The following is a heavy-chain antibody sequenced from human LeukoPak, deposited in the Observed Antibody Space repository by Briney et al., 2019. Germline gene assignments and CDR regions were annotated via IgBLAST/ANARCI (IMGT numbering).Heavy chain of an antibody. CDR3: ARGYSHNSGGWLDP. CDR2: LTDSGDAT. J-gene: IGHJ5*02. CDR1: GFTFSHYA. Sequence: GSLRLSCAVSGFTFSHYAMSWVRQAPGTGLEWVGSLTDSGDATYYADSVKGRLTISTDNSNSTLYLHISGLRDEDTAVYYCARGYSHNSGGWLDPWGQGTLVTVSS. D-gene: IGHD5-12*01. V-gene: IGHV3-23*01.